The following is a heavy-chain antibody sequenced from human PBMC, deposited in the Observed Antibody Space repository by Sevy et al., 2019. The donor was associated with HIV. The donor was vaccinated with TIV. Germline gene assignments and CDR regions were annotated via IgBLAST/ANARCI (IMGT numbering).Heavy chain of an antibody. CDR3: ARAPYSSSWYGFFDY. CDR1: GFTFSSYA. CDR2: ISYDGSNK. J-gene: IGHJ4*02. D-gene: IGHD6-13*01. Sequence: GESLKISCAASGFTFSSYAMHWVRQAPGKGLEWVAVISYDGSNKYYADSVKGRFTISRDNSKNTLYLQMNGLRAEDTVVYYCARAPYSSSWYGFFDYWGQGTLVTVSS. V-gene: IGHV3-30-3*01.